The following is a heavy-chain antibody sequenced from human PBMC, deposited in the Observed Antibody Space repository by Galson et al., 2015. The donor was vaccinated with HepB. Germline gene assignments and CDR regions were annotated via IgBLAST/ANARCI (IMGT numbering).Heavy chain of an antibody. CDR2: IRSKAYGGTT. D-gene: IGHD3-22*01. CDR3: TRDYPYYYDSSGYHALDY. CDR1: GFTFGDYA. J-gene: IGHJ4*02. Sequence: SLRLSCAASGFTFGDYAMSWFRQAPGKGLEWVGFIRSKAYGGTTEYAASVKGRFTISRDDSKSIAYLQMNSLKTEDTAVYYCTRDYPYYYDSSGYHALDYWGQGTLVTVSS. V-gene: IGHV3-49*03.